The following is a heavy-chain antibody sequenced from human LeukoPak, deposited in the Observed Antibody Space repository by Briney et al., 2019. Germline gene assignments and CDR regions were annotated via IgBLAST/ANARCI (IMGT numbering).Heavy chain of an antibody. CDR2: INLDGSEK. CDR1: GFTFSSYW. V-gene: IGHV3-7*01. Sequence: GGPLRLSCAASGFTFSSYWMTWVRQAPGKGLEWVASINLDGSEKNYVDSVEGRFAISRDNAKRSLFLQMNSLRDEDTAVYYCARTRLSCDCWGQGTLVTVSS. D-gene: IGHD2/OR15-2a*01. CDR3: ARTRLSCDC. J-gene: IGHJ4*02.